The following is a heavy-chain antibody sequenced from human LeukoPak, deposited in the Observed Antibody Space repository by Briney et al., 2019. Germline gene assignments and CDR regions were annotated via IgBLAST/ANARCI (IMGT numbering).Heavy chain of an antibody. CDR2: ISSSSYI. V-gene: IGHV3-21*01. CDR1: GFTFSSYS. CDR3: ARSRAAGRADY. D-gene: IGHD6-25*01. J-gene: IGHJ4*02. Sequence: GGSLRLSCAASGFTFSSYSMNWVRQAPGKGLEWVSSISSSSYIYYADSVKGRFTISRDNAKNSLYLQMNSLRAEDTAVYYCARSRAAGRADYWGQGTLVTVSS.